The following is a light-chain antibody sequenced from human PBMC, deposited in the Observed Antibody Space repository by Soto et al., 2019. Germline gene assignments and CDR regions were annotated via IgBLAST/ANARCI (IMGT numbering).Light chain of an antibody. CDR2: GAS. CDR3: QQYGSSGT. CDR1: QSVSNNY. Sequence: EIGLTQSPGTLSLTTGERATLSCRASQSVSNNYLAWYQQKPGQAPRLLIYGASNRATGIPDRFSGSGSGTDSTLTISRLEPEDFAVYYCQQYGSSGTFGQGTKV. V-gene: IGKV3-20*01. J-gene: IGKJ1*01.